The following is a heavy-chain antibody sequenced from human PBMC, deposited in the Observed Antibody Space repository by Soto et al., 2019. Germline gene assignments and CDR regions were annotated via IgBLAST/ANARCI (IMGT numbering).Heavy chain of an antibody. CDR2: IYSGGST. V-gene: IGHV3-66*01. J-gene: IGHJ4*02. CDR1: GFTVSSNY. Sequence: PGGSLRLSCAASGFTVSSNYMSWVRQAPGKGLEWVSVIYSGGSTYYADSVKGRFTISRDNSKNTLYLQMNSLRAEDTAVYYCARGKSGRDGYNYPPTLDYWGQGTLVTVSS. D-gene: IGHD5-12*01. CDR3: ARGKSGRDGYNYPPTLDY.